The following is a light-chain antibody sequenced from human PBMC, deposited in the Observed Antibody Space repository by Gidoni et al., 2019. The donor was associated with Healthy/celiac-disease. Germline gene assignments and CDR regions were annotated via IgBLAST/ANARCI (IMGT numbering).Light chain of an antibody. V-gene: IGLV2-14*01. CDR2: EVS. CDR1: SRDCGGYNY. Sequence: QAALTQPASVSGSPGPSITISCTGTSRDCGGYNYLSWYQHHPGKAPKLMIYEVSNWPSGVSNRFSGSKSGNTASLTISWLQAEDEADYYCNSYTSSSTLVVFGGGTKLTVL. CDR3: NSYTSSSTLVV. J-gene: IGLJ2*01.